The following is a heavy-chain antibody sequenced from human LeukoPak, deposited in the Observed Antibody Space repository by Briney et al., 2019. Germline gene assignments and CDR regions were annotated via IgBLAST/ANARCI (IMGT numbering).Heavy chain of an antibody. CDR1: GGSISSGGYS. CDR3: ARAPKYYYDSSGFAFDI. CDR2: IYHSGST. V-gene: IGHV4-30-2*01. Sequence: SQTLSLTCAVSGGSISSGGYSWSWIRQPPGKGLEWIVYIYHSGSTYYNPSLKSRVTISVDRSKNQFSLKLSSVTAADTAVYYCARAPKYYYDSSGFAFDIWGQGTMVTVSS. D-gene: IGHD3-22*01. J-gene: IGHJ3*02.